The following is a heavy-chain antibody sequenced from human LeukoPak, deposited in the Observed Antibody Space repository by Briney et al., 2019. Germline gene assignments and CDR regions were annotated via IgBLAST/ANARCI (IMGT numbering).Heavy chain of an antibody. CDR3: ARLGNGYSYGYWDY. J-gene: IGHJ4*02. Sequence: PSETLSLTCAVYGGSFSGYYWSWIRQPPGKGLEWIGEINHSGSTNYNPSLKSRVTISVDTSKNQFSLKLSSATAADTAVYYCARLGNGYSYGYWDYWGQGTLVTVSS. D-gene: IGHD5-18*01. CDR2: INHSGST. CDR1: GGSFSGYY. V-gene: IGHV4-34*01.